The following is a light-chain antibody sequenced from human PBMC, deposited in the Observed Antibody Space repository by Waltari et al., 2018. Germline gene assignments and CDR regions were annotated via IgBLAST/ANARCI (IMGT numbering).Light chain of an antibody. CDR1: SSDVGSYNL. J-gene: IGLJ2*01. CDR2: EVS. Sequence: QSALTRPASVSGSPGQSLTISCPGTSSDVGSYNLVTWYQQYPGKAPKLMIYEVSKRPSGVSNRFSGSKSGNTASLTISGLQAEDEADYYCCSYASSGTGVFGGGTKVTVL. V-gene: IGLV2-23*02. CDR3: CSYASSGTGV.